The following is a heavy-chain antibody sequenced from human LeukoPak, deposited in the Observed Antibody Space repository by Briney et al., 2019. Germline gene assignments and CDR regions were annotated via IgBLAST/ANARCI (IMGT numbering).Heavy chain of an antibody. CDR3: GRLPGGVVIAAGLY. J-gene: IGHJ4*02. Sequence: GGSLRLSSAPSGFTFSSYDMNCVRQAPGKGLEWVSYIRSSGSTIYYADSVKGRVTISRDNAKISLFLQMNGLRAEDTGMYYCGRLPGGVVIAAGLYWGQGTLVTVSS. CDR1: GFTFSSYD. D-gene: IGHD2-15*01. CDR2: IRSSGSTI. V-gene: IGHV3-48*01.